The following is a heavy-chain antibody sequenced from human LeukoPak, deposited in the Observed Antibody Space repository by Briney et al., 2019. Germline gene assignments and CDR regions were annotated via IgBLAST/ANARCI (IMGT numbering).Heavy chain of an antibody. CDR2: IYYSGST. CDR3: ARHRGKAYYYESSGHYNDY. V-gene: IGHV4-39*01. J-gene: IGHJ4*02. Sequence: SETLSLTCTVSGGSISSSSYYWGWIRQPPGKGLEWIGSIYYSGSTYYNPSLKSRVTISVDTSKNQFSLKLSSVTAADTAVYYCARHRGKAYYYESSGHYNDYWGQGTLVTVSS. CDR1: GGSISSSSYY. D-gene: IGHD3-22*01.